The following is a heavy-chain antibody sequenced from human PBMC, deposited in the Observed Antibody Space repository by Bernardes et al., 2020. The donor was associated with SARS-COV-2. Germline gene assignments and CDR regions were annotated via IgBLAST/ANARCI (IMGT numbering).Heavy chain of an antibody. D-gene: IGHD2-8*02. CDR2: LSSDGSRI. CDR1: GFTFSSYS. Sequence: GGSLSLSCAASGFTFSSYSVHWVRTAPGKGLEWVSHLSSDGSRISFADSVKGRFTVSRDNARNTLYLQMNSLRAEDTAVYYCTRGAFWSLDYWGQGTLVTVPS. V-gene: IGHV3-74*01. J-gene: IGHJ4*02. CDR3: TRGAFWSLDY.